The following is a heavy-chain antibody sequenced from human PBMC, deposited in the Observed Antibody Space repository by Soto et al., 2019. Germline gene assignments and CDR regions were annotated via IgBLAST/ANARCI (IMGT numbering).Heavy chain of an antibody. Sequence: QVLLVQSGAEVKKPGSSVKVSCKASGGTFSTFSISWVRQAPGQGLEWMGGIIAISGTANNAQKVQGRVKITADESTGTAYIELSSLRSEDTAVYDCARDGIVVVPVGINFAPPFYSYYGMDVWGQGTTVTVSS. CDR2: IIAISGTA. V-gene: IGHV1-69*01. CDR3: ARDGIVVVPVGINFAPPFYSYYGMDV. D-gene: IGHD2-2*01. CDR1: GGTFSTFS. J-gene: IGHJ6*02.